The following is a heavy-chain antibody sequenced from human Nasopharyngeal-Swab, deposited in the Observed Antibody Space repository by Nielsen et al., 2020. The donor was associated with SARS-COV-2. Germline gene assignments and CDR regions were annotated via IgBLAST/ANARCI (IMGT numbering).Heavy chain of an antibody. J-gene: IGHJ3*02. V-gene: IGHV3-30-3*01. CDR1: GFTFSSYA. CDR2: ISYDGSNK. CDR3: GASGRAFDI. D-gene: IGHD6-25*01. Sequence: GGSLRLSCAASGFTFSSYAMHWVRQAPGKGLEWVAVISYDGSNKYYADSVKGRFTISRDNSKNTLYLQMNSLRAEDTAVYYCGASGRAFDIWGQGTMVTVSS.